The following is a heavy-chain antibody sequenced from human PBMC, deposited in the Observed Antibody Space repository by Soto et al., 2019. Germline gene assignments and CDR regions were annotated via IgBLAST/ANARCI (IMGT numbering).Heavy chain of an antibody. J-gene: IGHJ5*02. CDR1: GFTFSSYW. Sequence: EVQLVQSGGGLVQPGGSLRLSCVASGFTFSSYWMTWVRQAPGMGLEWVAGIKEDAREEDYVDSVKGRFTISRDNAKNSLYLQRNSVRAEDTAVYYCPTAISAPLGNVAPWGEGSVVTVPS. D-gene: IGHD3-16*01. CDR2: IKEDAREE. CDR3: PTAISAPLGNVAP. V-gene: IGHV3-7*01.